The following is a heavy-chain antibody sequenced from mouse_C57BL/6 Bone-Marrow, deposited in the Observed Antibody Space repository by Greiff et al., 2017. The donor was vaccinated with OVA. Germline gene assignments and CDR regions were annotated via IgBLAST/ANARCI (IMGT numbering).Heavy chain of an antibody. V-gene: IGHV1-47*01. CDR3: ARGYYGYDGWFAY. CDR1: GYTFTTYP. CDR2: FHPYNDDT. Sequence: VQLQQSGAELVKPGASVKMSCKASGYTFTTYPIEWMKQNHGKSLEWIGNFHPYNDDTKYNEKFKGKATLTVEKSSSTVYLELSRLTSDDSAVYYSARGYYGYDGWFAYWGQGTLVTVSA. J-gene: IGHJ3*01. D-gene: IGHD2-2*01.